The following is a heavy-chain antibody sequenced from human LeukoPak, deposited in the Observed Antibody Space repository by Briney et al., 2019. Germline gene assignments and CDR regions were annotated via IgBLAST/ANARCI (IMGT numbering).Heavy chain of an antibody. V-gene: IGHV3-53*01. CDR3: ARVDYGDYFDY. D-gene: IGHD4-17*01. CDR2: IYSGGST. Sequence: PGGSLRLSCAASGFIVSSNYMSWVRQAPGKGLEWVSVIYSGGSTYYADSVKGRFTISRDNAKNSLYLQMNSLRAEDTAVYYCARVDYGDYFDYWGQGTLVTVSS. J-gene: IGHJ4*02. CDR1: GFIVSSNY.